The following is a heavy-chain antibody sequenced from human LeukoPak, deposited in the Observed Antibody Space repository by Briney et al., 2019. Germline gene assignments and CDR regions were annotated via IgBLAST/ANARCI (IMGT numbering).Heavy chain of an antibody. D-gene: IGHD6-19*01. V-gene: IGHV3-23*01. Sequence: GGSLRLSCSAPGFTFSSYAMHWVRQAPGKGLEWVSTLRGSDGATYYPDSVKGRFTISGDNSKNTLYLQMNSLRVEDTAVYYCAKLTINNGWYEDYWGQGTLVTVSS. CDR3: AKLTINNGWYEDY. CDR1: GFTFSSYA. J-gene: IGHJ4*02. CDR2: LRGSDGAT.